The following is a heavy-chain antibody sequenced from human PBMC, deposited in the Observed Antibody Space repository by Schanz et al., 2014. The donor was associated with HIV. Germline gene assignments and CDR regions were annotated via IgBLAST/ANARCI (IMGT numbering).Heavy chain of an antibody. CDR1: GFTFYTYA. CDR3: SKATSGSRGWYTGSD. J-gene: IGHJ4*02. V-gene: IGHV3-23*04. D-gene: IGHD6-19*01. CDR2: ISDSGDGT. Sequence: VHLVESGGGVVQPGRSLRLSCAASGFTFYTYAMTWVRQAPGKGLEWVSTISDSGDGTYYADSMKGRVTISRDNSKNILYLQMNSLRAEDTALYYCSKATSGSRGWYTGSDWGQGTLVTVSS.